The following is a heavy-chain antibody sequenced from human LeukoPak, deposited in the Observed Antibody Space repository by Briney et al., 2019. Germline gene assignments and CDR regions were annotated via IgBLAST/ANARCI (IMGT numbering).Heavy chain of an antibody. V-gene: IGHV3-9*01. J-gene: IGHJ4*02. CDR2: ISWNSGSI. CDR3: AKGRMVPYYFDY. Sequence: PGRSLRLSCAASGFTFDDYAMHWVRQAPGKGLEWVSGISWNSGSIGYADSAKGRFTISRDNAKNSLYLQMNSLRAEDTALYYCAKGRMVPYYFDYWGQGTLVTVSS. D-gene: IGHD3-10*01. CDR1: GFTFDDYA.